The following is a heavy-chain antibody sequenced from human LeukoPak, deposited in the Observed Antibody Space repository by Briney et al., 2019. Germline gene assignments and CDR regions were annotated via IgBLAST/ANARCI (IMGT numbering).Heavy chain of an antibody. J-gene: IGHJ4*02. V-gene: IGHV3-48*03. CDR1: GFNFSGYE. Sequence: GGSLRLSCEAAGFNFSGYEMNWVRQAPGKGLEWISFISPSSDNIHFADSVKGQFTISRDNTKNSVYLQMNRLRVEDTAVYYCARAPGYYWGQGTLVTVSS. CDR3: ARAPGYY. CDR2: ISPSSDNI.